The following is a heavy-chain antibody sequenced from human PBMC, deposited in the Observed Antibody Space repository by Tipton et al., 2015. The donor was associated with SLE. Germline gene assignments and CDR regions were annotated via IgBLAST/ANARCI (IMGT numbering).Heavy chain of an antibody. Sequence: GLVKPSETLSLTCAVYGGSFSGYYWSWIRQPPGKGLEWIGEINHSGSTTYNPSLKSRVTISVDTSKNQFSLKLSSVSAADTAVYYCARTSYYGLVHSWGQGTLVTVSS. CDR2: INHSGST. J-gene: IGHJ4*02. V-gene: IGHV4-34*01. D-gene: IGHD3-10*01. CDR1: GGSFSGYY. CDR3: ARTSYYGLVHS.